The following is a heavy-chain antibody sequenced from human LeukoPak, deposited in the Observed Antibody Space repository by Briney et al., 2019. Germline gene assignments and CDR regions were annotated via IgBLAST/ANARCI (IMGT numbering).Heavy chain of an antibody. V-gene: IGHV4-39*02. Sequence: SETLSLTCTVSGGSISSSSYYWGWIRQPPGKGLEWIGSIYYSGSTYYNPSLKSRVTISVDTSKNQFSLKLSSVTAADTAVYYCARESKGTILGGSFYYYYYMDVWGKGTTVTVSS. J-gene: IGHJ6*03. D-gene: IGHD3-3*01. CDR2: IYYSGST. CDR1: GGSISSSSYY. CDR3: ARESKGTILGGSFYYYYYMDV.